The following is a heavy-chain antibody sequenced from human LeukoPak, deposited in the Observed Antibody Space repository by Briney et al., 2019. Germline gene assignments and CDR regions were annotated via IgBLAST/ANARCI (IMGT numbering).Heavy chain of an antibody. Sequence: GASVKVSCRASGYTFTSYGISWVRQAPGEGLEWMGWISAYNGNTNYAQKLQGRVTMTTDTSTSTAYMELRSLRSDDTAVYYCATTGPLASPDDAFDIWGQGTTVTVSS. V-gene: IGHV1-18*01. CDR2: ISAYNGNT. D-gene: IGHD4-17*01. J-gene: IGHJ3*02. CDR3: ATTGPLASPDDAFDI. CDR1: GYTFTSYG.